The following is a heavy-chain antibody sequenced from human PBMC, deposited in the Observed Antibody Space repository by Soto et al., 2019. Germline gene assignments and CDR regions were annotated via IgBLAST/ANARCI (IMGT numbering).Heavy chain of an antibody. D-gene: IGHD3-22*01. Sequence: KAGGSLRLSCAASGFTFTNAWINWVRQAPGKGLEWVGRIKSKTDGGTTDYAEPVKGRFAISRDDSNNMVYLQMNSLKIEDTAVYYCTTDSYSTIIIVRFDYWGHGTLVTVSS. J-gene: IGHJ4*01. CDR2: IKSKTDGGTT. V-gene: IGHV3-15*07. CDR1: GFTFTNAW. CDR3: TTDSYSTIIIVRFDY.